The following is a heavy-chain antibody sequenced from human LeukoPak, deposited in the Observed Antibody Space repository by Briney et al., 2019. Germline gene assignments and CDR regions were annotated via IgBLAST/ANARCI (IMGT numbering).Heavy chain of an antibody. CDR2: IYYNGRT. CDR3: ARVRYDFDY. V-gene: IGHV4-39*01. D-gene: IGHD3-16*01. J-gene: IGHJ4*02. Sequence: PSETLSLTCTVSSGSISSSSYYWAWIRQPPGKGMERVESIYYNGRTYYNPSLKSRVTISADKSKNQFYLTLNSVTAADTAVYYCARVRYDFDYWGQGTLVTVSS. CDR1: SGSISSSSYY.